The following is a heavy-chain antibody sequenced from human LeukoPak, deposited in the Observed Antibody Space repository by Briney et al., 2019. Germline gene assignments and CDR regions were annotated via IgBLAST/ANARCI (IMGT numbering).Heavy chain of an antibody. Sequence: GGSLRLSCATSDFTFRSHWMHWVRQAPGKGLVWVSRIIGDGKSISYADSVKGRFTISRDNAKNTLYLQMNSLRVEDTAVYYCARGHVTGSDRHWDYWGQGVLVTVSS. CDR1: DFTFRSHW. CDR2: IIGDGKSI. CDR3: ARGHVTGSDRHWDY. V-gene: IGHV3-74*01. D-gene: IGHD3-9*01. J-gene: IGHJ4*02.